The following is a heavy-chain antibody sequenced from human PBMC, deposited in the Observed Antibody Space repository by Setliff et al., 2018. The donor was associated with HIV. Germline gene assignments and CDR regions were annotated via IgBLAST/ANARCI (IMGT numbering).Heavy chain of an antibody. CDR1: GFTFSSYA. D-gene: IGHD3-22*01. CDR3: AKAITMIITRAPPTGY. J-gene: IGHJ4*02. Sequence: PGGSLRLSCAASGFTFSSYAMSWVRQAPGKGLEWVSAISGSGGSTYYADSVKGRFTISRDNSKNTLYLQMNSLRTEDAAVYYCAKAITMIITRAPPTGYWGQGTLVTISS. V-gene: IGHV3-23*01. CDR2: ISGSGGST.